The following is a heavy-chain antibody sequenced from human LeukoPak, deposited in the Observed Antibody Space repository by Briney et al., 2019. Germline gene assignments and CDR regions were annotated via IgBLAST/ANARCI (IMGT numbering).Heavy chain of an antibody. V-gene: IGHV3-23*01. D-gene: IGHD3-22*01. CDR3: ANDYYDSSGYPYYFDY. CDR2: ISGSGGST. Sequence: GGSLRLSCAASGFTFSSYAMSWVRQAPGKGLEWVSAISGSGGSTYYADSVKGRFTISRDNSKNTPYLQMNSLRAEDTAVYYCANDYYDSSGYPYYFDYWGQGTLVTVSS. CDR1: GFTFSSYA. J-gene: IGHJ4*02.